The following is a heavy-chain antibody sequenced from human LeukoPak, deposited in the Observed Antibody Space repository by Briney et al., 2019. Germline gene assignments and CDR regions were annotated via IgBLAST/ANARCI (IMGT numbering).Heavy chain of an antibody. CDR1: GFSPHTGGLG. V-gene: IGHV2-5*02. CDR2: IHWDDDK. Sequence: SGPTLVQPTQTLTLTCTFSGFSPHTGGLGVGWIRQPPGKALEWLSLIHWDDDKRYSPSLKSRLTITKDTSKNLVVLTMTNMDPVDTATYYCAHIDSYGTEFDYWGQGTLVTVSA. J-gene: IGHJ4*02. CDR3: AHIDSYGTEFDY. D-gene: IGHD4-17*01.